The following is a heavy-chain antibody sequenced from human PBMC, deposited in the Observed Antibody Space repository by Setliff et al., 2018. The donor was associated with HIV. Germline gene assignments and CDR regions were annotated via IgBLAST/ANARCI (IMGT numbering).Heavy chain of an antibody. CDR2: INWNGGRI. V-gene: IGHV3-20*04. CDR1: GFTCDDYG. D-gene: IGHD3-22*01. CDR3: ARAGYHDSSGYLGPDSYYMHA. Sequence: GESLKISCAASGFTCDDYGMSWVGQAPGKGLEWVSGINWNGGRIGYADPVKGRFTISRDNAKNSLYLQMNSLRAEDTALYYCARAGYHDSSGYLGPDSYYMHAWGKGTTVTV. J-gene: IGHJ6*03.